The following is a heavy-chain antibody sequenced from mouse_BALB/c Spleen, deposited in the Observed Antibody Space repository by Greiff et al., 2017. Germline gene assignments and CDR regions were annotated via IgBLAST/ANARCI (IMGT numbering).Heavy chain of an antibody. Sequence: EVKLMESGGGLVQPGGSLRLSCATSGFTFTDYYMSWVRQPPGKALEWLGFIRNKANGYTTEYSASVKGRFTISRDNSQSILYLQMNTLRAEDSATYYCARENYYGSSPWYFDVWGAGTTVTVSS. J-gene: IGHJ1*01. V-gene: IGHV7-3*02. CDR3: ARENYYGSSPWYFDV. D-gene: IGHD1-1*01. CDR2: IRNKANGYTT. CDR1: GFTFTDYY.